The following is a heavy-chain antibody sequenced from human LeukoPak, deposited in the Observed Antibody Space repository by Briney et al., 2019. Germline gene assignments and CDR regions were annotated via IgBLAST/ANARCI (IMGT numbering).Heavy chain of an antibody. Sequence: PGGSLRLSGAASGFTFSSYSMNWVRQAPGKGLEWVSSITSSSKSVYYAGSVRGRFTISRDNAKNSLYLQMNSLRAEDTAVFHCARGYTYSLTRGYHYGMDVWGQGTTVTVSS. D-gene: IGHD5-18*01. CDR2: ITSSSKSV. CDR1: GFTFSSYS. V-gene: IGHV3-21*01. J-gene: IGHJ6*02. CDR3: ARGYTYSLTRGYHYGMDV.